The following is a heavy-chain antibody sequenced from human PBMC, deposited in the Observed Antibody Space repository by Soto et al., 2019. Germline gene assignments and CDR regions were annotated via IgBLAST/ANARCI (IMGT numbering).Heavy chain of an antibody. CDR1: GGSFSGYY. Sequence: SETLSLTCAVYGGSFSGYYLSWIRQPPGKGLEWIGEINHSGSTNYNPSLKSRVTISVDTSKNQFSLKLSSVTAADTAVYYCARVPRVTGVDEKLNDYWGQGTLVTVSS. CDR3: ARVPRVTGVDEKLNDY. CDR2: INHSGST. V-gene: IGHV4-34*01. J-gene: IGHJ4*02. D-gene: IGHD3-3*01.